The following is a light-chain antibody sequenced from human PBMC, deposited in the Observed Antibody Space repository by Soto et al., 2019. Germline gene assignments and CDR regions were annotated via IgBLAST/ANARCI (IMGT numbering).Light chain of an antibody. V-gene: IGLV1-44*01. CDR3: ASWDDRLSGGV. J-gene: IGLJ3*02. Sequence: QSVLTQPPSASGTPGQRVIISCSGSNSNIGTYTVNWYQQLPGTAPKLLIYTDYQRPSGVPDRFSGSKSGTSASLAISGLQSEDEADYYCASWDDRLSGGVFGGGTKLNVL. CDR1: NSNIGTYT. CDR2: TDY.